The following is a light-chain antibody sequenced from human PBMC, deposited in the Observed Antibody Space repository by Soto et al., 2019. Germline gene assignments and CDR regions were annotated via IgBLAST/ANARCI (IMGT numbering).Light chain of an antibody. V-gene: IGKV3-11*01. CDR1: QSFTDS. CDR3: QHHSNWLRT. Sequence: IVLTQAPATLSFSPGERATLSCRASQSFTDSLAWYQQKPGQAPRLLISETSNRATGLPGRFSGSGSGTDVTLPISRLEPEDFAAYYRQHHSNWLRTFGGGTKVEIK. J-gene: IGKJ4*01. CDR2: ETS.